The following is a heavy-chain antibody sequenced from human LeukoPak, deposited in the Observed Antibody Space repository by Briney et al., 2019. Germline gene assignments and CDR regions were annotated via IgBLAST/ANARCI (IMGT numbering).Heavy chain of an antibody. V-gene: IGHV4-34*01. CDR3: ARGRDGYHPHFDY. J-gene: IGHJ4*02. CDR2: INHSGST. CDR1: GGSFSGYY. Sequence: PETLSLTCAVYGGSFSGYYWSLIRQPPGKGLEWIGEINHSGSTNYNPSLKSRVTISVDTAKNQFSLKLSSVTAADTAVYYCARGRDGYHPHFDYWGQGTLVTVSS. D-gene: IGHD5-24*01.